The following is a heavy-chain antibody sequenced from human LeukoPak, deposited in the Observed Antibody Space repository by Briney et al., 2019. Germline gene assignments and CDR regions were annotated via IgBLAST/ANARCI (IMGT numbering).Heavy chain of an antibody. CDR1: GDSVSSSNYY. CDR3: ARLTRRSGNYFDY. D-gene: IGHD1-1*01. CDR2: IYYGGNT. Sequence: SETPSLTCAVSGDSVSSSNYYWSWIRQPPGKGLEWIGYIYYGGNTNYNPSLQSRVTISVDTSKNQFSLKLSSVTAADTAVYYCARLTRRSGNYFDYWGQGTLVTVSS. J-gene: IGHJ4*02. V-gene: IGHV4-61*01.